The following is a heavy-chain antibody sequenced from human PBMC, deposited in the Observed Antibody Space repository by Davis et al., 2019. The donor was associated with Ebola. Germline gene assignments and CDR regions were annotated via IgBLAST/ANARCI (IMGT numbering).Heavy chain of an antibody. Sequence: GESLKISCTASGFSFGQSWMTWVRQAPGKGLEWVANIKQDGSEKYYVDPVKGRFSISRDSAKNSVYLQMNSLRGEDTAVYYCARASINIAAATWGQGTLVTVSS. CDR3: ARASINIAAAT. D-gene: IGHD6-13*01. V-gene: IGHV3-7*01. CDR1: GFSFGQSW. CDR2: IKQDGSEK. J-gene: IGHJ5*02.